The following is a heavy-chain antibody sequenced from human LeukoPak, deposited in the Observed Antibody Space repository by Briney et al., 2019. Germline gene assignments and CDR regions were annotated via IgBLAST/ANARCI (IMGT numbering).Heavy chain of an antibody. J-gene: IGHJ4*02. Sequence: PGGSLRLSCAASGFTFSSYGMLWVRQAPGKGREWVAVIWYDGSNKYYADSVKGRFTISRDNSKNTLYLQMNSLRAEDTAVYYCARDYGGYWGQGTLVTVSS. V-gene: IGHV3-33*01. D-gene: IGHD3-16*01. CDR3: ARDYGGY. CDR1: GFTFSSYG. CDR2: IWYDGSNK.